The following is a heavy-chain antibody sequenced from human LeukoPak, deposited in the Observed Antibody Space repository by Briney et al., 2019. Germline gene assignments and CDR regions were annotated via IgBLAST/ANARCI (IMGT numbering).Heavy chain of an antibody. CDR3: ARAHTDYHILTGYYEFDY. CDR1: GFTFSSYW. Sequence: GGSLRLSCAASGFTFSSYWMSWVRQAPGKGLEWVANIKQDGSEKYYVDSVKGRFTISRDNAKNSLYLQMNSLRAEDTAVYYCARAHTDYHILTGYYEFDYWGQGTLVTVSS. CDR2: IKQDGSEK. D-gene: IGHD3-9*01. V-gene: IGHV3-7*01. J-gene: IGHJ4*02.